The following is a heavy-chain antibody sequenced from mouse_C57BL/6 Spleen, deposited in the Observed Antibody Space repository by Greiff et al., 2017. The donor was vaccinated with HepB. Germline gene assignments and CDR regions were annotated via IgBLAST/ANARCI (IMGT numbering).Heavy chain of an antibody. D-gene: IGHD1-1*01. V-gene: IGHV7-3*01. CDR2: IRNKANGYTT. CDR3: ARLGYGSSHWYFDV. J-gene: IGHJ1*03. Sequence: EVKLLESGGGLVQPGGSLSLSCAASGFTFTDYYMSWVRQPPGKALEWLGFIRNKANGYTTEYRGSVKGPCTISRDNSQSILYLQMNALRAEDSATYYCARLGYGSSHWYFDVWGTGTTVTVSS. CDR1: GFTFTDYY.